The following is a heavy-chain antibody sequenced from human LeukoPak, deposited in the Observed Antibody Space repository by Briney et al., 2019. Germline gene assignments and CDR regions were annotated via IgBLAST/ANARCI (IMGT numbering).Heavy chain of an antibody. CDR1: GGSISSNIYC. CDR3: ARQGYYGSGSYTRFDY. CDR2: IYYSGST. V-gene: IGHV4-39*01. Sequence: SETLSLTCTVSGGSISSNIYCWGWIRQPPGKGLEWIGSIYYSGSTNYNPSLKSRVTISVDTSKNQFSLKLSSVTAADTAVYYCARQGYYGSGSYTRFDYWGQGTLVTVSS. D-gene: IGHD3-10*01. J-gene: IGHJ4*02.